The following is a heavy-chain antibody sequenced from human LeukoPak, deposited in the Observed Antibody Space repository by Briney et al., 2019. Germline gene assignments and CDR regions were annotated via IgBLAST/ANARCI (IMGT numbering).Heavy chain of an antibody. D-gene: IGHD2-15*01. CDR1: GYTFTGYY. CDR2: INPSGGST. J-gene: IGHJ4*02. Sequence: ASVKVSCKASGYTFTGYYMHWVRQAPGQGLEWMGIINPSGGSTSYAQKFQGRVTMTRDTSTSTVYMELSSLRSEDTAVYYCARTCSGGSCYRPFDYWGQGTLVTVSS. CDR3: ARTCSGGSCYRPFDY. V-gene: IGHV1-46*01.